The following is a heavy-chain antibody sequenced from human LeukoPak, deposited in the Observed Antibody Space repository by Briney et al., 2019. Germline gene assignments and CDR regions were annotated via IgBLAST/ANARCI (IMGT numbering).Heavy chain of an antibody. CDR1: GGSITSGGYY. CDR3: AYGDSGSFFFDF. D-gene: IGHD4-17*01. V-gene: IGHV4-61*08. CDR2: IYYSGNT. J-gene: IGHJ4*02. Sequence: PSETLSLTCTVSGGSITSGGYYWSWIRQHPGEGLEWIGSIYYSGNTNYNPSLKSRVTISVDTSKNQFSLKLSSVTAADTADYYCAYGDSGSFFFDFWGQGTLVTVSS.